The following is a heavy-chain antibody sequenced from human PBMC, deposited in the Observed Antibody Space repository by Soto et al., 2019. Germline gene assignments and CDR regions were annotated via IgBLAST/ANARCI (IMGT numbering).Heavy chain of an antibody. J-gene: IGHJ6*02. CDR1: GGSISSGDYY. CDR2: IYYSGST. D-gene: IGHD3-10*01. Sequence: PSETLSLTCTVSGGSISSGDYYWSWIRQPPGKGLEWIGYIYYSGSTYYNPSLKSRVTISVGTSKNQFSLKLSSVTAADTAVYYCARFYGSGRPNTARYYYYGMDVWGQGTAVTSP. V-gene: IGHV4-30-4*01. CDR3: ARFYGSGRPNTARYYYYGMDV.